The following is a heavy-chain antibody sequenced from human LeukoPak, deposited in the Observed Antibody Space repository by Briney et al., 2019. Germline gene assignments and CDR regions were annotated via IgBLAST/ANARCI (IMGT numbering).Heavy chain of an antibody. J-gene: IGHJ5*02. V-gene: IGHV1-2*02. CDR2: INPNSGGT. CDR3: ARADRLHGGPYLIGP. D-gene: IGHD2-21*01. CDR1: GYSFTDYY. Sequence: ASVKVSCKTSGYSFTDYYMHWVRQAPGQGLEWMGWINPNSGGTSAAQKFQGRVTMTRDTSITTVYMEVSWLTSGDTAIYYCARADRLHGGPYLIGPWGQGTLDTVSS.